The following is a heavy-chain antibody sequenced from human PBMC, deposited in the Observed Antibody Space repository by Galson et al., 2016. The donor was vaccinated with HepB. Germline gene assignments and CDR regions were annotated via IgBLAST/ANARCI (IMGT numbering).Heavy chain of an antibody. J-gene: IGHJ6*02. CDR2: IRSSSSTI. CDR3: ARDRVSGDFWSGYYTGIGMDV. Sequence: SLRLSCAASGFTFSSYSMHWVRQAPGKGLEWVSYIRSSSSTIYYADSVKGRFTISRDNAKNSLYLQVNSLRDEDTAVYYCARDRVSGDFWSGYYTGIGMDVWGQGTTVTVSS. V-gene: IGHV3-48*02. D-gene: IGHD3-3*01. CDR1: GFTFSSYS.